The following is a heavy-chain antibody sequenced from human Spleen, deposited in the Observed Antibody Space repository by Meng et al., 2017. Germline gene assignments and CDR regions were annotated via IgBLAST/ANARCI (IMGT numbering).Heavy chain of an antibody. CDR1: GGSISRYY. V-gene: IGHV4-59*01. D-gene: IGHD4-17*01. Sequence: SETLSLTCSVSGGSISRYYWSWIRQPPGKGLEWIGYIFYSGSNSGSTNYNPSLKSRVTISVDTSKNQFSLRLSSVNAADTAVYYCARGRNYGDYPYNYYAMDVWGQGTMVTVSS. CDR2: IFYSGSNSGST. J-gene: IGHJ6*02. CDR3: ARGRNYGDYPYNYYAMDV.